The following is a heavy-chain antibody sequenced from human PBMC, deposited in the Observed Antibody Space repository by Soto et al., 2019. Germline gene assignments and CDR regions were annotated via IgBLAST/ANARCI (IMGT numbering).Heavy chain of an antibody. CDR3: ASLGVGDWANYYYYYGMDV. D-gene: IGHD2-21*02. CDR2: VTANGGST. CDR1: GFTCSVYA. Sequence: GGSLRLSGAATGFTCSVYAMTWVRQAPGKGLEWVSAVTANGGSTYSADSVKGRFTISRDNSKNTLFLQMNSLRAEDTAVYYCASLGVGDWANYYYYYGMDVWGQGTTVTVSS. V-gene: IGHV3-23*01. J-gene: IGHJ6*02.